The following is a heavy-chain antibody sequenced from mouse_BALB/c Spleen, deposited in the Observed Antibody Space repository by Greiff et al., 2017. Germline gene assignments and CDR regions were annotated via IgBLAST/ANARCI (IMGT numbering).Heavy chain of an antibody. CDR2: IYPSDSYT. Sequence: VKLQQPGAELVRPGASVKLSCKASGYTFTSYWINWVKQRPGQGLEWIGNIYPSDSYTNYNQKFKDKATLTVDKSSSTAYMQLSSPTSEDSAVYYCTRWDYYEGDAMDYWGQGTSVTVSS. V-gene: IGHV1-69*02. D-gene: IGHD2-4*01. J-gene: IGHJ4*01. CDR1: GYTFTSYW. CDR3: TRWDYYEGDAMDY.